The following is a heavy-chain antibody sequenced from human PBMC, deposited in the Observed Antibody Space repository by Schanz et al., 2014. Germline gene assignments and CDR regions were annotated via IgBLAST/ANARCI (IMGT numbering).Heavy chain of an antibody. V-gene: IGHV1-69*08. Sequence: QVQLVQSGAEVKKPGSSMKVSCKASRSTFSSYTISWVRQARGQGLEWVGRFIPILDVGNYAQQFQGRVTITADKSSDTAYMELSSLRSEDTAVYYCAREVGLYDRGWFAPWGQGTLVAVSS. J-gene: IGHJ5*02. CDR1: RSTFSSYT. CDR3: AREVGLYDRGWFAP. D-gene: IGHD3-22*01. CDR2: FIPILDVG.